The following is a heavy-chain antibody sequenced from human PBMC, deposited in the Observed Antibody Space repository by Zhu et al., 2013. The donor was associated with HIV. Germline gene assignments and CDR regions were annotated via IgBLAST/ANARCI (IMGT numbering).Heavy chain of an antibody. D-gene: IGHD4-4*01. CDR1: GGSISSGGYS. V-gene: IGHV4-30-2*01. CDR3: ARESVQLVHAFDI. Sequence: QVQLQESGSGLVKPSQTLSLTCAVSGGSISSGGYSWSWIRQPPGKGLEWIGYIYHSGSTYYNPSLKSRVTISVDRSKNQFSLKLSSVTAADTAVYYCARESVQLVHAFDIWGQGTMVTVSS. J-gene: IGHJ3*02. CDR2: IYHSGST.